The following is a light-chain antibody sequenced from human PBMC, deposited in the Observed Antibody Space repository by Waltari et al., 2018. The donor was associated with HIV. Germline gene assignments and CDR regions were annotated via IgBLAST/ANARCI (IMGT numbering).Light chain of an antibody. J-gene: IGKJ5*01. CDR1: QSVNNY. Sequence: EIVLTQSPATLFLSPGERATLSCRASQSVNNYLAWYQQKPGQAPRLLIDGASSRATGIPASFSGSGSGTDVTLTISSLGPGDFGVYYCQQRNNGPITFGQGTRLEIK. V-gene: IGKV3-11*01. CDR3: QQRNNGPIT. CDR2: GAS.